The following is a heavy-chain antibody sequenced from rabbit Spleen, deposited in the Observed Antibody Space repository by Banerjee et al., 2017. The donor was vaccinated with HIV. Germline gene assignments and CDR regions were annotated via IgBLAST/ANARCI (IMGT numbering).Heavy chain of an antibody. CDR2: INAVTGKA. D-gene: IGHD8-1*01. CDR1: GFSFSNKAV. V-gene: IGHV1S45*01. CDR3: ARDLVVVIGWNFNL. J-gene: IGHJ4*01. Sequence: QEQLVESGGGLVKPEGSLKLSCTASGFSFSNKAVMCWVRQAPGKGLEWIACINAVTGKAVYASWAKGRFSISRENTQNTVSLQLNSLTAADTATYFCARDLVVVIGWNFNLWGPGTLVTVS.